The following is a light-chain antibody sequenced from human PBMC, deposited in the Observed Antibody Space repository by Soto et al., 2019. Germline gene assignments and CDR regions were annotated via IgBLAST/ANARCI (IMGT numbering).Light chain of an antibody. Sequence: QSALTQPASVSGSPGQSITISCTGTSSDVGGYNYVSWYQQHPGKAPKLMIYDVSNRPSGVSNRFSGSKSGNTASLTISGLQAEDEADYYCSSYTSSSIFFGTGTKLTVI. J-gene: IGLJ1*01. CDR2: DVS. CDR1: SSDVGGYNY. CDR3: SSYTSSSIF. V-gene: IGLV2-14*01.